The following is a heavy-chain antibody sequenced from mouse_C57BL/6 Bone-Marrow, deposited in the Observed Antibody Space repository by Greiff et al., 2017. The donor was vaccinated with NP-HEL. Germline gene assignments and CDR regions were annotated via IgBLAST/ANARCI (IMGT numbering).Heavy chain of an antibody. CDR2: INPGSGGT. Sequence: QVQLKESGAELVRPGTSVKVSCKASGYAFTNYLIEWVKQRPGQGLEWIGVINPGSGGTNSNEKFKGKATLTADKSSSTAYMQLRSLTSEDSAVYFCAAYYYGSPYYFDYWGQGTTLTVSS. V-gene: IGHV1-54*01. CDR3: AAYYYGSPYYFDY. J-gene: IGHJ2*01. CDR1: GYAFTNYL. D-gene: IGHD1-1*01.